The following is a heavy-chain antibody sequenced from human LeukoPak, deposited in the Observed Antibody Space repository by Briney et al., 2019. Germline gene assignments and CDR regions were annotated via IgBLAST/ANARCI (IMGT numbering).Heavy chain of an antibody. CDR2: ISGSGGST. CDR1: GFTFSSYS. CDR3: AKDPRVVTG. D-gene: IGHD4-23*01. J-gene: IGHJ4*02. V-gene: IGHV3-23*01. Sequence: AGGSLRLSCAVSGFTFSSYSMSWVRQAPGKGLEWVLAISGSGGSTYYADSVKGRFTISRDNSKNTLYLQMNSLRAEDTAVYYCAKDPRVVTGWGQGNLVTVSS.